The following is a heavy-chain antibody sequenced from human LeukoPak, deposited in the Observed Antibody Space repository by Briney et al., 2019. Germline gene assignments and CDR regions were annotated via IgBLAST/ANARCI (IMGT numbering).Heavy chain of an antibody. V-gene: IGHV4-4*07. D-gene: IGHD2-2*01. Sequence: SETLSLTCTVSGGSISNYYWSCIRQPAGKGLEWIGSIYTSGSTNYNPSLESRVTMSVDTSRKQFCLILSSVTAADTAVYYCARDRCNSTNCSARVAFDIWGQGTMVTVSS. CDR3: ARDRCNSTNCSARVAFDI. CDR2: IYTSGST. J-gene: IGHJ3*02. CDR1: GGSISNYY.